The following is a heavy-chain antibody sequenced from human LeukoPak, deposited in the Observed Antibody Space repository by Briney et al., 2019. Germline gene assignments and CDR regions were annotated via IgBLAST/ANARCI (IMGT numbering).Heavy chain of an antibody. CDR2: ISSSSSYI. CDR1: GFTFSSYE. CDR3: ARDPREYSNYDYYYYYMDV. J-gene: IGHJ6*03. D-gene: IGHD4-11*01. V-gene: IGHV3-21*01. Sequence: GGSLRLSCAASGFTFSSYEMNWVRQAPGKGLEWVSSISSSSSYIYYADSVKGRFTISRDNAKNSLYLQMNSLRAEDTAVYYCARDPREYSNYDYYYYYMDVWGKGTTVTVSS.